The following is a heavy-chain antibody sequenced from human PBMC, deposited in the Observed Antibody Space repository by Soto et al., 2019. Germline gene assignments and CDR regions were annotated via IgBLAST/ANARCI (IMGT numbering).Heavy chain of an antibody. Sequence: GSLKLSCGASGFTFNPYGMHWVRQAPGKGLEWVAVISYDGSEKYYVDSVKGRFTISKDNSKNTLYLQMNSLRPEDTAVYYCAKSPNFYCSSPNCYKYYFDHWGQGTRVTVSS. CDR1: GFTFNPYG. J-gene: IGHJ4*02. D-gene: IGHD2-2*02. CDR2: ISYDGSEK. V-gene: IGHV3-30*18. CDR3: AKSPNFYCSSPNCYKYYFDH.